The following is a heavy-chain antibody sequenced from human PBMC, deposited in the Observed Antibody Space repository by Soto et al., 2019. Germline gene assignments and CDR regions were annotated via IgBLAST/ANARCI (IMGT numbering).Heavy chain of an antibody. CDR1: GLTFSDSA. CDR2: IRSKTNNYAT. CDR3: ARVQSDSNGWYHFDY. Sequence: GGSLRLSCAASGLTFSDSAIHWVRQASGKGLEWVGRIRSKTNNYATTYAASVKGRFTISRDDSKNTAYLQMNSLKTEDTAVYYCARVQSDSNGWYHFDYWGRGTLVTVSS. D-gene: IGHD6-19*01. V-gene: IGHV3-73*01. J-gene: IGHJ4*02.